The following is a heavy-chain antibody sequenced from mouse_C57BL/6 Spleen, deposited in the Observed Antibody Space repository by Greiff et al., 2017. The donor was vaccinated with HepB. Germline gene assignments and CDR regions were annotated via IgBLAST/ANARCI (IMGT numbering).Heavy chain of an antibody. D-gene: IGHD1-1*01. CDR3: ARSDYGSSYEYYAMDY. V-gene: IGHV1-18*01. Sequence: VQLQQSGPELVKPGASVKIPCKASGYTFTDYNMDWVKQSHGKSLEWIGDINPNNGGTIYNQKFKGKATLTVDKSSSTAYMELRSLTSEDTAVYYCARSDYGSSYEYYAMDYWGQGTSVTVSS. J-gene: IGHJ4*01. CDR1: GYTFTDYN. CDR2: INPNNGGT.